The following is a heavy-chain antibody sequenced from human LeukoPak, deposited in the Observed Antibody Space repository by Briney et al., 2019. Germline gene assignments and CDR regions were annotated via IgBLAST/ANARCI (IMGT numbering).Heavy chain of an antibody. CDR2: ISGSGSST. Sequence: GGSLRLSCAASGFXFSSYAMSWVRQAPGKGLEWVSAISGSGSSTYSADSVKGRFTISRDNSKNTLYLQINSLRAEDTAVYYCAKSISSGWYSFDYWGQGTLVTVSS. J-gene: IGHJ4*02. CDR1: GFXFSSYA. V-gene: IGHV3-23*01. CDR3: AKSISSGWYSFDY. D-gene: IGHD6-19*01.